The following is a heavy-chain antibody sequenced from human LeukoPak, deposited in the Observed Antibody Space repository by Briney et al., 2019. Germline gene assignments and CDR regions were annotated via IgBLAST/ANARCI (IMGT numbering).Heavy chain of an antibody. CDR3: ANGKGYYGGFDY. D-gene: IGHD3-22*01. Sequence: GGSLRLSCAASGFTFSDYSMNWVSQAPGKGLEWVASISSSSPYIYYTGSVKGRFTISRDNSKNTLYLQMNSLRAEDTAVYYCANGKGYYGGFDYWGQGTLVTVSS. CDR1: GFTFSDYS. J-gene: IGHJ4*02. CDR2: ISSSSPYI. V-gene: IGHV3-21*01.